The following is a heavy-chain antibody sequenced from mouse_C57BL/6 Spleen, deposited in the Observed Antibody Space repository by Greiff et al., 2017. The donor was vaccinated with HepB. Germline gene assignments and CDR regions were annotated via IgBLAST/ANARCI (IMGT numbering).Heavy chain of an antibody. CDR3: ASLYGSSYRYFDV. CDR1: GFSLTSYG. D-gene: IGHD1-1*01. V-gene: IGHV2-6*01. CDR2: IWGVGST. Sequence: VQVVESGPGLVAPSQSLSITCTVSGFSLTSYGVDWVRQSPGKGLEWLGVIWGVGSTNYNSALKSRLSISKDNSKSQVFLKMNSLQTDDTAMYYCASLYGSSYRYFDVWGTGTTVTVSS. J-gene: IGHJ1*03.